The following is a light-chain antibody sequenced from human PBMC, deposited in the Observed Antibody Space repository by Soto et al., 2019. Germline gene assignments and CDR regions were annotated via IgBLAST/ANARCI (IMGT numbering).Light chain of an antibody. V-gene: IGKV1-5*03. CDR2: KAS. CDR1: QYMSSW. Sequence: DIQMTQSPSTLSASVGDRVTITCRASQYMSSWLAWYQQKPGKAPKLLIYKASSLESGVPSRFSGSGSGTEFTLTITSLQPDDFATYYCQQYNSYPWTFGQGTKVEIK. J-gene: IGKJ1*01. CDR3: QQYNSYPWT.